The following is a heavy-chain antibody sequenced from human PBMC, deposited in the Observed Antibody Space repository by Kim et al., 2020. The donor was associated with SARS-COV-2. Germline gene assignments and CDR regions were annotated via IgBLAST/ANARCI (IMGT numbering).Heavy chain of an antibody. V-gene: IGHV3-7*03. D-gene: IGHD6-6*01. CDR2: IKEDGSVK. J-gene: IGHJ5*02. CDR3: ARDQGSRSGLDR. CDR1: RFTFSTYW. Sequence: GGSLRLSCAASRFTFSTYWMGWVRQAPGKGLEWVAFIKEDGSVKHYVDSVKGRFTISRDNANTSLYLQMNSLTVDDTAVYYCARDQGSRSGLDRWGQGTL.